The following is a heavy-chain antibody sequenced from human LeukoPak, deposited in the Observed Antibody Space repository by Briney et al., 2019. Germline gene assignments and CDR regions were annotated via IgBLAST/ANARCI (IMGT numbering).Heavy chain of an antibody. D-gene: IGHD6-13*01. CDR1: GYSLSNSY. V-gene: IGHV1-46*01. Sequence: ASVKVSCKTSGYSLSNSYMHWVRQAPGQGLEWMGVLNPGSGGTSYAQKFQDRVTMTTDMSTSTVYMELSSLRFEDTAVYYCAKDVTLGSWYGSFDPWGQGTLVIVSS. CDR3: AKDVTLGSWYGSFDP. J-gene: IGHJ5*02. CDR2: LNPGSGGT.